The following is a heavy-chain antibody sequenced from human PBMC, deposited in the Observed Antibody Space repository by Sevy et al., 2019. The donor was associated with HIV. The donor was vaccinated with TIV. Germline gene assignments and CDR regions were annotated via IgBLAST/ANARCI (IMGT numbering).Heavy chain of an antibody. CDR2: MYYSGIT. Sequence: SETLSLTCTVSGGSISSYYWSWIRQPPGKGLEWIAYMYYSGITNYSPSLKSRLTISIDTSKHHFSLKLRSLTAADTAVYYCARMNYSASAPGSWFDPWGQGTLVTVSS. CDR1: GGSISSYY. D-gene: IGHD1-26*01. CDR3: ARMNYSASAPGSWFDP. J-gene: IGHJ5*02. V-gene: IGHV4-59*01.